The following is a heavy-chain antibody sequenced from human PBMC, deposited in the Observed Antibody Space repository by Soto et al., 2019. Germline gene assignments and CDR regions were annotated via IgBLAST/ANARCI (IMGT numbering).Heavy chain of an antibody. J-gene: IGHJ3*02. CDR3: ARRNVLRFLEWLPRPNDAFDI. V-gene: IGHV1-18*01. CDR1: GYTFTTFG. CDR2: ISANNGNT. D-gene: IGHD3-3*01. Sequence: ASVKVSCKASGYTFTTFGISWVRQAPGQGLEWVGWISANNGNTKYSQKFQGRVSLTTETSASTAYMELRSLRSDDTAVYYCARRNVLRFLEWLPRPNDAFDIWGQGTMVTVSS.